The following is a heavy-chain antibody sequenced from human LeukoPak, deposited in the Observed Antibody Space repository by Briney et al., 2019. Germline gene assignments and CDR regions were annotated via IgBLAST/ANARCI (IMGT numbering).Heavy chain of an antibody. V-gene: IGHV4-34*01. CDR2: INHSGST. Sequence: SETLSLTCAVYGGSSSGYYWSWIRQPPGKGLEWIGEINHSGSTNYNPSLKSRVTISVDTSKNQFSLKLSSVTAADTAVYYCARVAPSYYYYYGMDVWGQGTTVTVSS. J-gene: IGHJ6*02. D-gene: IGHD5-12*01. CDR1: GGSSSGYY. CDR3: ARVAPSYYYYYGMDV.